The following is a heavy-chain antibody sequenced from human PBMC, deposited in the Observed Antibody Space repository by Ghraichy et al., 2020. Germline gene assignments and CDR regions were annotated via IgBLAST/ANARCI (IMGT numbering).Heavy chain of an antibody. CDR1: GYTFTSNG. Sequence: ASVKVSCKASGYTFTSNGISWVRQAPGQGLEWMGWINTYNGDTNYVQKLQGRVAMTTDTSTSTAYMELRVLRSDDTAVYYCVRDENWGEGNNHDYDRGRNWLDTWSQGTLVTVSS. CDR3: VRDENWGEGNNHDYDRGRNWLDT. V-gene: IGHV1-18*04. D-gene: IGHD3-22*01. J-gene: IGHJ5*02. CDR2: INTYNGDT.